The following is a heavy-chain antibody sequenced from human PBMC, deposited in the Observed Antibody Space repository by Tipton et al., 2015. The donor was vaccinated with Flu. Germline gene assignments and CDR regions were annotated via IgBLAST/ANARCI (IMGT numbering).Heavy chain of an antibody. CDR3: ARLQTLWAFDI. D-gene: IGHD5-24*01. V-gene: IGHV4-38-2*02. J-gene: IGHJ3*02. Sequence: TLSLTCTVSGYSISSGYYWGWIRQPPGKGLEWIGSIYHSGSTYYNPSLKSRVTISVDTSKNQFSLKLSSVTAADTAGYYCARLQTLWAFDIWGQGTMVTVSS. CDR1: GYSISSGYY. CDR2: IYHSGST.